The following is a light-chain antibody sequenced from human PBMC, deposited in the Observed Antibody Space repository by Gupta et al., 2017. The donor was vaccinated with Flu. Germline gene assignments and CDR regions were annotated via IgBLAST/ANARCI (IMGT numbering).Light chain of an antibody. V-gene: IGKV3-15*01. CDR2: GAS. J-gene: IGKJ4*01. CDR3: QQNNNWPPGT. CDR1: QNIFSN. Sequence: EIVMTQSPATLSVSPGERATLSCRASQNIFSNLAWYKQRPGQAPRLLIYGASTRATGITARFSGSGFGKEFPLTISSRQSEDFAVYYCQQNNNWPPGTFGRGTKVDIK.